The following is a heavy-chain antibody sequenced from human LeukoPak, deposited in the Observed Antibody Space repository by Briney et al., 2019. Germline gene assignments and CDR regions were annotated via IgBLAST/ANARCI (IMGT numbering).Heavy chain of an antibody. CDR3: TRDSDYYDSSGYYDY. J-gene: IGHJ4*02. D-gene: IGHD3-22*01. V-gene: IGHV3-49*04. Sequence: PGGSLRLSCTASGFTFGDYAMSWVRQAPGKGLEWVGFIRSKAYGGTTEYAASVKGRFTTSRDDSKSIAYLQMNSLKTEDTAVYYCTRDSDYYDSSGYYDYWGQGTLVTVSS. CDR2: IRSKAYGGTT. CDR1: GFTFGDYA.